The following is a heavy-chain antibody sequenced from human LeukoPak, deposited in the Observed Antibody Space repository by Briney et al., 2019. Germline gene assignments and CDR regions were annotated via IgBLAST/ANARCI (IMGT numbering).Heavy chain of an antibody. V-gene: IGHV1-8*01. CDR2: MNPNSGNT. J-gene: IGHJ1*01. Sequence: ASVKVSCKASGYIFTSYYMHWVRQAPGQGLEWMGWMNPNSGNTGYAQKFQGRVTMTRHTSISTAYMELSSLRSEDTAVYYCARDSPARGDPPPHWGQGTLVTVSA. D-gene: IGHD3-10*01. CDR1: GYIFTSYY. CDR3: ARDSPARGDPPPH.